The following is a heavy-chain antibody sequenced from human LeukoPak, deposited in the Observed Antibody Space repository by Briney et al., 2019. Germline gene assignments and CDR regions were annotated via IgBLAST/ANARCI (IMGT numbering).Heavy chain of an antibody. CDR1: GFTFSSYA. CDR3: AKGSGRYGSGSFSDS. CDR2: ISATGVST. J-gene: IGHJ5*01. Sequence: PGGSLRLSXAASGFTFSSYAMGWVRQAPGKGLEWVSSISATGVSTYFAASVRGRLTISRDNSKNTQYLQMNSLRAEDTAVYYCAKGSGRYGSGSFSDSWGQGTLVTVSS. V-gene: IGHV3-23*01. D-gene: IGHD3-10*01.